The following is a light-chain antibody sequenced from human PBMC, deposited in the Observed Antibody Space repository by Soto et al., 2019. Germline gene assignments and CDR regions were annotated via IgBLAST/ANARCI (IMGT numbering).Light chain of an antibody. J-gene: IGKJ2*01. V-gene: IGKV3-20*01. CDR3: QQYVNSPFT. CDR1: QSVTGDK. CDR2: GRS. Sequence: EIVLTQSPGLLSLSPGNSAALSCRASQSVTGDKVAWYQQRPGQAPRLLIYGRSTRATDIPARFRGSVSGTDYTLTINRLEPEDFALYYCQQYVNSPFTFGQGTKLEI.